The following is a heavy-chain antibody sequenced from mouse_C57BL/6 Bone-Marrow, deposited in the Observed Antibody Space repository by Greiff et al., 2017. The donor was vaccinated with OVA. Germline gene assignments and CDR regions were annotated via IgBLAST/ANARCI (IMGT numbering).Heavy chain of an antibody. V-gene: IGHV1-54*01. CDR2: INPGSGGT. CDR3: ARGSYDAMDY. D-gene: IGHD1-1*02. Sequence: LVESGAELVRPGTSVKVSCKASGYAFTNYLIEWVKQRPGQGLEWIGVINPGSGGTNYNEKFKGKATLTADKSSSTAYMQLSSLTSEDSAVYFCARGSYDAMDYWGQGTSVTVSS. CDR1: GYAFTNYL. J-gene: IGHJ4*01.